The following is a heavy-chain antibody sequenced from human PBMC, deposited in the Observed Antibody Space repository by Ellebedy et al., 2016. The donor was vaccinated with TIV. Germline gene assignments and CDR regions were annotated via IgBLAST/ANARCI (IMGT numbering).Heavy chain of an antibody. CDR1: GYSFTSYW. CDR2: IYPGDSDT. J-gene: IGHJ4*02. V-gene: IGHV5-51*01. D-gene: IGHD1-20*01. Sequence: GGSLRLSCKGSGYSFTSYWIAWVRQMPGKGLEWMGIIYPGDSDTRYSPSFQGQVTISADKSISTAYLQWSSLKASDTAMYYCARHVLHNWNPGFDYWGQGTLVTVSS. CDR3: ARHVLHNWNPGFDY.